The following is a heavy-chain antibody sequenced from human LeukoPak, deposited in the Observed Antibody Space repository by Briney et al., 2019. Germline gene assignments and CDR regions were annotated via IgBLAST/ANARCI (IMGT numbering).Heavy chain of an antibody. CDR1: GYSFTSYW. CDR2: IYPGDSDT. J-gene: IGHJ4*02. D-gene: IGHD1-26*01. Sequence: GESLKISCEGSGYSFTSYWIGWVRQMPGKGLEWMGFIYPGDSDTRYSPSFQGQVDISADKSISTAYLQWSSLKASDTAKYYCARLEVGATNDYWGQGTLVTVSS. CDR3: ARLEVGATNDY. V-gene: IGHV5-51*01.